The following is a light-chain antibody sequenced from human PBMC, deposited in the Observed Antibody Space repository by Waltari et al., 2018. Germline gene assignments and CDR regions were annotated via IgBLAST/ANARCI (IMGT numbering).Light chain of an antibody. V-gene: IGLV1-40*01. J-gene: IGLJ3*02. CDR2: GST. CDR3: QSYDTSLSVV. Sequence: QSVLTQPPSVSGAPGPRVTTSCPGSGSHIGAGSDVHWYQQLPRAAPKLLIYGSTSRPLGVPDRFFGSTSGTSASLAITGLQAEDEADYYCQSYDTSLSVVFGGGTKLTVL. CDR1: GSHIGAGSD.